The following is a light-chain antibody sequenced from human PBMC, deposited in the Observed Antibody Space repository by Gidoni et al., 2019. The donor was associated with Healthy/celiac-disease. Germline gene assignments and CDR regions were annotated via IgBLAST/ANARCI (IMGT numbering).Light chain of an antibody. J-gene: IGKJ1*01. Sequence: EIVMTQSPATLAVSPGDRASLSCRASQSVSSNLAWYQQKPGQAPRLLIYGASTRATGIPARFSGCGSGTEFPLTIRSLQSEDFAVYYCQQYNNWPLWTFGQXTKVEIK. CDR2: GAS. CDR3: QQYNNWPLWT. CDR1: QSVSSN. V-gene: IGKV3-15*01.